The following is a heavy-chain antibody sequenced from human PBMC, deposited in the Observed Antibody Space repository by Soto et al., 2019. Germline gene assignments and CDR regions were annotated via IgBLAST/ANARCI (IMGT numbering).Heavy chain of an antibody. D-gene: IGHD6-25*01. V-gene: IGHV1-18*01. CDR2: ISPYSGNT. CDR1: GYTFTNYG. J-gene: IGHJ4*02. Sequence: QVPLVQSGAEVKNPGASVKVSCKASGYTFTNYGITWVRQAPGQGLEWMGWISPYSGNTKYGQKVQGRVTMTTDTATSTAYMELRSLKSDDTALYFCARDWSYPSGGSEYWGQGTLVTVSS. CDR3: ARDWSYPSGGSEY.